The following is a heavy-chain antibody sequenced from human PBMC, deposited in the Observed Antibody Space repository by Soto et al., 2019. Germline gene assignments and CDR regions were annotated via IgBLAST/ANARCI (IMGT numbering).Heavy chain of an antibody. CDR2: IYYSGST. CDR3: AREGTWSGFDP. J-gene: IGHJ5*02. CDR1: GGSISSGGYY. Sequence: SETLPLTCTVSGGSISSGGYYWSWIRQHPGKGLEWIGYIYYSGSTYYNPSLKSRVTISVDTSKNQFSLKLSSVTAADTAVYYCAREGTWSGFDPWGQGTLVTVSS. V-gene: IGHV4-31*03. D-gene: IGHD2-8*02.